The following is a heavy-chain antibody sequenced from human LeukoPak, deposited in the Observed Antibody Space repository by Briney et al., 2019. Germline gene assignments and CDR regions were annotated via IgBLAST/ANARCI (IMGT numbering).Heavy chain of an antibody. Sequence: SETLSLTCAVYGGSFSGYYWSWIRQPPGKGLEWIGEINHSGSTNYNPSHKSRVTISVDTSKNQFSLKLSSVTAAATAVYYCARGRKRSGYSSGWYDFDYWGQGTLVTVSS. CDR3: ARGRKRSGYSSGWYDFDY. J-gene: IGHJ4*02. CDR2: INHSGST. V-gene: IGHV4-34*01. CDR1: GGSFSGYY. D-gene: IGHD6-13*01.